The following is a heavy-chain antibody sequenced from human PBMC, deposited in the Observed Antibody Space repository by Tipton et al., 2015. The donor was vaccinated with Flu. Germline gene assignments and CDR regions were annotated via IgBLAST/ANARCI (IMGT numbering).Heavy chain of an antibody. CDR3: ARKVTSRDMCSDY. V-gene: IGHV1-8*01. CDR1: GYTFTSYD. D-gene: IGHD3-9*01. Sequence: QVQLVQSGAEVKRPGASVKVSCKASGYTFTSYDINWVRQATGQGLEWMGWMNTDNGNTGHAPKFQGRVTMTRNTSISTAYMELSTLKSEDTAMYYCARKVTSRDMCSDYWGQGTLVTVSS. J-gene: IGHJ4*02. CDR2: MNTDNGNT.